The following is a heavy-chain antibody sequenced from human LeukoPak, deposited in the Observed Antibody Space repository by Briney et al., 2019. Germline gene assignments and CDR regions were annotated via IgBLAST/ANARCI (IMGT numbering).Heavy chain of an antibody. V-gene: IGHV1-69*05. CDR2: IIPIFGTA. CDR1: GGTFSSYA. D-gene: IGHD4-17*01. J-gene: IGHJ4*02. CDR3: ARGGIYGDYPDY. Sequence: GASVKVSCKASGGTFSSYAISWVRQAPGQGLEWMGGIIPIFGTANYAQKFQGRVTMTTDTSTSTAYMELRSLRSDDTAVYYCARGGIYGDYPDYWGQGTLVTVSS.